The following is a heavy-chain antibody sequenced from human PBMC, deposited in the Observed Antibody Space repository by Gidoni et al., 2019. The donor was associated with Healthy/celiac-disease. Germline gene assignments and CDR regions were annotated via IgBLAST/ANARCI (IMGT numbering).Heavy chain of an antibody. CDR3: ARDNTVTTFFAFDI. D-gene: IGHD1-7*01. V-gene: IGHV3-33*01. J-gene: IGHJ3*02. CDR2: IWYDGSNK. Sequence: QVQLGESGGGVVQTGRSRRLSCVASGFTCSSYGMHWVSQAPGKWLEWVVVIWYDGSNKYYADSVKGRFTISRDNSKNTLYLQMNSLRAEDTAVYYCARDNTVTTFFAFDIWGQGTMVTVSS. CDR1: GFTCSSYG.